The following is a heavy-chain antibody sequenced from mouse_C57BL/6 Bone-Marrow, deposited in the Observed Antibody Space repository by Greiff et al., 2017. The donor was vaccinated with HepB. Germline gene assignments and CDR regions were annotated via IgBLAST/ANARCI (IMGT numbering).Heavy chain of an antibody. Sequence: EVQVVESGPELVKPGASVKISCKASGYSFTGYYMNWVKQSPEKSLEWIGEINPSTGGTTYNQKFKAKATLTVDKSSSTAYMQLKSLTSEDSAVYYCARTPYSNYEGYYAMDYWGQGTSVTVSS. CDR3: ARTPYSNYEGYYAMDY. J-gene: IGHJ4*01. CDR1: GYSFTGYY. D-gene: IGHD2-5*01. CDR2: INPSTGGT. V-gene: IGHV1-42*01.